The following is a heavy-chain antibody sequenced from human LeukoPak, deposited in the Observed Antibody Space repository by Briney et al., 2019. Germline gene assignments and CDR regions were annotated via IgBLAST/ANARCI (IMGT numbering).Heavy chain of an antibody. CDR3: AKDEYSSSPYYGMDV. Sequence: PGGSLRLSCAASGFTFQTYTMHWVRQAPEKGLEWVSTIGGNNDYIFYSDSTRGRFTISRDNSKNTLYLQMNSLRAEDTAVYYCAKDEYSSSPYYGMDVWGQGTTVTVSS. V-gene: IGHV3-21*04. CDR1: GFTFQTYT. J-gene: IGHJ6*02. D-gene: IGHD6-13*01. CDR2: IGGNNDYI.